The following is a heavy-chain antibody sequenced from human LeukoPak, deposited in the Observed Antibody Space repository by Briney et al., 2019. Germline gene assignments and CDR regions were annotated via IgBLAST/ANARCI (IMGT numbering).Heavy chain of an antibody. V-gene: IGHV1-2*02. CDR2: INPNSGAT. D-gene: IGHD4-23*01. CDR3: TRETGGSTLVTLPSDN. CDR1: GYTFIGYY. Sequence: EASVKVSCKVSGYTFIGYYIHWVRQAPGQGLEWMGWINPNSGATNYAQKFQGRVTMTRDRSISTAYMEVNWLTSDDTAVYYCTRETGGSTLVTLPSDNWGQGTPVTVSS. J-gene: IGHJ4*02.